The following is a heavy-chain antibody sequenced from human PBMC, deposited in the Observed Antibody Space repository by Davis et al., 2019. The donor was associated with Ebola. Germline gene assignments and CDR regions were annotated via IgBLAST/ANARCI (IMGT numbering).Heavy chain of an antibody. CDR3: AKDQLWGLFVVVPAANAFDY. V-gene: IGHV3-23*01. CDR1: GFTFSSYA. Sequence: GESLKISCAASGFTFSSYAMSWVRQAPGKGLEWVSAISGSGGSTYYADSVKGRFTISRDNSKNTLYLQMNSLRAEDTAVYYCAKDQLWGLFVVVPAANAFDYWGQGTLVTVSS. D-gene: IGHD2-2*01. J-gene: IGHJ4*02. CDR2: ISGSGGST.